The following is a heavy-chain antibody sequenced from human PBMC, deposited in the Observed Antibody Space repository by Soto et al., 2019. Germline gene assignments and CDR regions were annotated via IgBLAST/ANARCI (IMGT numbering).Heavy chain of an antibody. D-gene: IGHD2-2*01. Sequence: PGESLKISCKGPGYSFTSYWISWVRQVPGKCLEWMGRIDPSDSYTNYSPSFQGHVTISADKSISTAYLQWSSLKASDTAMYYCARNIVVVPAATNSSGWYGFPLGWFHPWGQGTLVTVSS. CDR1: GYSFTSYW. CDR3: ARNIVVVPAATNSSGWYGFPLGWFHP. V-gene: IGHV5-10-1*01. J-gene: IGHJ5*02. CDR2: IDPSDSYT.